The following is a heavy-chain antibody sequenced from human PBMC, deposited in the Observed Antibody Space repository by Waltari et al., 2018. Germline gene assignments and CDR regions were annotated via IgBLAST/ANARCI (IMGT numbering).Heavy chain of an antibody. D-gene: IGHD1-7*01. CDR1: GFTFSNYW. CDR3: VGELELPGVLDL. V-gene: IGHV3-7*01. CDR2: IKQDGTES. Sequence: GGSLRLSSAASGFTFSNYWMSWVRQAPGKGLEWVANIKQDGTESFFVDSVRGRFTISRDNAKNSLYLQMNSLRAEDTAVFYCVGELELPGVLDLWGQGTMVTVSS. J-gene: IGHJ3*01.